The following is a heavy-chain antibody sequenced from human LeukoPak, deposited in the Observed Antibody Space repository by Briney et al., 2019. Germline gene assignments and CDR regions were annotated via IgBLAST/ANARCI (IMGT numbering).Heavy chain of an antibody. CDR2: ISDSGGRT. D-gene: IGHD2-15*01. J-gene: IGHJ4*02. CDR1: GFPFSSYA. Sequence: GGSLRLSCAASGFPFSSYAMSWVRQAPGKGLEWVSVISDSGGRTYSAASVKGRFSISRDNAKNALYLQMNSLRAEDTAMFYCAREFSGSISRHFDYWGQGTLVTVSS. V-gene: IGHV3-23*01. CDR3: AREFSGSISRHFDY.